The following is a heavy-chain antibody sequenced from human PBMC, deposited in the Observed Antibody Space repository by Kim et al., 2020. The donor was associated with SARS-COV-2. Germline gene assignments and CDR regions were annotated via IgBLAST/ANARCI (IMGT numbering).Heavy chain of an antibody. V-gene: IGHV3-23*01. CDR1: GFTFSSYA. CDR2: ISGSGGST. J-gene: IGHJ4*02. Sequence: LSLTCAASGFTFSSYAMSWVRQAPGKGLEWVSAISGSGGSTYYADSVKGRFTISRDNSKNTLYLQMNSLRAEDTAVYYCAKDGAFYDSSGYYYASSSSWGQGTLVTVSS. D-gene: IGHD3-22*01. CDR3: AKDGAFYDSSGYYYASSSS.